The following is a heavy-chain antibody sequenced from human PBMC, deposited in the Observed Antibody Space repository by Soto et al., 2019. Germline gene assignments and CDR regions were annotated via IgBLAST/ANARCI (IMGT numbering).Heavy chain of an antibody. Sequence: PSETLSLTCAVYGGSFSGYYWSWIRQPPGKGLEWIGEINHSGSTNYNPSLKSRVTISVDTSKNQFSLKLSSVTAADTAVYYCARGKITVAGKFYYYSYGMDVWGQGTTVTVSS. J-gene: IGHJ6*02. V-gene: IGHV4-34*01. CDR2: INHSGST. D-gene: IGHD6-19*01. CDR3: ARGKITVAGKFYYYSYGMDV. CDR1: GGSFSGYY.